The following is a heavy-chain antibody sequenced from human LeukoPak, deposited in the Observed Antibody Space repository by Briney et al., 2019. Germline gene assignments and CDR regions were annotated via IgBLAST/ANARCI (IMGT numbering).Heavy chain of an antibody. CDR1: GGSISSSSYY. J-gene: IGHJ4*02. Sequence: PSETLSLTCTVSGGSISSSSYYWSWIRQPPGKGLEWIGYIYYSGSTNYNPSLKSRVTISVDTSKNHFSLKLSSVTAADTAVYYCARVPHKVTTLVLFYHLDYWGQGTLVTVSS. CDR3: ARVPHKVTTLVLFYHLDY. D-gene: IGHD4-17*01. CDR2: IYYSGST. V-gene: IGHV4-61*03.